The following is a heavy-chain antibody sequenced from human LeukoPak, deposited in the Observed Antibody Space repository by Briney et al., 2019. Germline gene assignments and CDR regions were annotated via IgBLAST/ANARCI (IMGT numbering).Heavy chain of an antibody. CDR2: IYTSGST. Sequence: KPSETLSLTCTVSGGSISSYYWSWIRQPAGKGLEWIGRIYTSGSTNYNPSLKSRTTISVDTSKNQFSLSLSSVTAADTAVYYCARDRDGYNAFDYWGQGTLVTVSS. CDR1: GGSISSYY. D-gene: IGHD5-24*01. J-gene: IGHJ4*02. V-gene: IGHV4-4*07. CDR3: ARDRDGYNAFDY.